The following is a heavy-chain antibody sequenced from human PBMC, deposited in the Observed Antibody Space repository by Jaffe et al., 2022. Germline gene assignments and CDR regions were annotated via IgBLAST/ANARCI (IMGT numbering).Heavy chain of an antibody. D-gene: IGHD2-2*01. CDR1: GYTFTSYD. CDR3: ARGKDCSSTSCYADYYYYMDV. Sequence: QVQLVQSGAEVKKPGASVKVSCKASGYTFTSYDINWVRQATGQGLEWMGWMNPNSGNTGYAQKFQGRVTMTRNTSISTAYMELSSLRSEDTAVYYCARGKDCSSTSCYADYYYYMDVWGKGTTVTVSS. CDR2: MNPNSGNT. J-gene: IGHJ6*03. V-gene: IGHV1-8*01.